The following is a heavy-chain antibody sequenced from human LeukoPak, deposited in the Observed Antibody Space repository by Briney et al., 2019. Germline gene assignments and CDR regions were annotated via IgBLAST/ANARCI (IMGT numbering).Heavy chain of an antibody. CDR3: ARDAHYDFWSGYYHFDY. CDR1: GGSISSSSYY. Sequence: SETLSLTCIVSGGSISSSSYYWGWIRQPPGKGLEWIGSIYYTGYTYYNPSLKSRVTISVDTSKNQFSLKLSSVTAADTAVYYCARDAHYDFWSGYYHFDYWGQGTLVTVSS. CDR2: IYYTGYT. J-gene: IGHJ4*02. D-gene: IGHD3-3*01. V-gene: IGHV4-39*07.